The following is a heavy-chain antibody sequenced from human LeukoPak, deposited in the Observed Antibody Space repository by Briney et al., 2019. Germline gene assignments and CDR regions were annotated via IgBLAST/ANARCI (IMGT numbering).Heavy chain of an antibody. CDR2: IYYSGST. CDR1: GGSISSSSYY. D-gene: IGHD1-26*01. CDR3: AKHEYSGSYYGLSWFDP. J-gene: IGHJ5*02. Sequence: PSETLSLTCTVSGGSISSSSYYWGWIRQPQGKGLEWIACIYYSGSTYYNPSLKSRVTISVDTSKNQLSLKLSSLTAADTAVYYCAKHEYSGSYYGLSWFDPWGQGTLVTVSS. V-gene: IGHV4-39*01.